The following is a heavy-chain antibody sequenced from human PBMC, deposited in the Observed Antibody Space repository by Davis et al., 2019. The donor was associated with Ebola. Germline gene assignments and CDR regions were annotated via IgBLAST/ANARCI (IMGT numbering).Heavy chain of an antibody. Sequence: GGSLRLSCAASGFIFSSYSMNCVRQAPGRGLEWVSSISGSSSYTYYSDSVQGRFTISRDNSKNTLYLQMNSLRAEDTAVYYCAKEQSSGSSIAALFDYWGQGTLVTVSS. J-gene: IGHJ4*02. D-gene: IGHD6-6*01. V-gene: IGHV3-21*04. CDR3: AKEQSSGSSIAALFDY. CDR1: GFIFSSYS. CDR2: ISGSSSYT.